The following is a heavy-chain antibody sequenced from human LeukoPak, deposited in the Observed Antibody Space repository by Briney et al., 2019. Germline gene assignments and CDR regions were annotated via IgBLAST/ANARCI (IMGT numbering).Heavy chain of an antibody. D-gene: IGHD5-18*01. Sequence: GGSLRLSCTASGFTFSDSSMNWVRQAPGKGLEWLSYISSGSTTIYYADSVKGRFTISRDDAKNSLYLQMNSLRAEVTAVYYCARNLNTADDYWGQGILVTVSS. J-gene: IGHJ4*02. CDR1: GFTFSDSS. V-gene: IGHV3-48*01. CDR2: ISSGSTTI. CDR3: ARNLNTADDY.